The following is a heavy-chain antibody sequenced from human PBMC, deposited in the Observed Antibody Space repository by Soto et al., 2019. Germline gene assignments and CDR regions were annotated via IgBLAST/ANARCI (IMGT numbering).Heavy chain of an antibody. D-gene: IGHD6-6*01. CDR3: ARAQSIAAPPSGFDY. J-gene: IGHJ4*02. CDR2: INSDGGST. V-gene: IGHV3-74*01. Sequence: GGSLRLSCAASGFTFSSYWMHWVRQAPGKGLVWVSRINSDGGSTSYADSVKGRFTISRDKAKNTLYLQMNSLRAEDTAVYYCARAQSIAAPPSGFDYWGQGTLVTVSS. CDR1: GFTFSSYW.